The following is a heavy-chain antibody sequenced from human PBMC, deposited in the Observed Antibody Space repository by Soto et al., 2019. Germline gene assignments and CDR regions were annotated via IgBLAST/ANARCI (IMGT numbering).Heavy chain of an antibody. J-gene: IGHJ6*02. CDR2: ISGAGDKT. CDR3: AKATSAAPFGYYGIDV. CDR1: GFTFRGYA. V-gene: IGHV3-23*01. Sequence: GGSLRLSCAASGFTFRGYAMYWVRQAPGKGLEWVSAISGAGDKTFYADPVKGRFTISRDNYEXTXXXXXXXXXXXXXXVYYCAKATSAAPFGYYGIDVWGQGTTXTVSS. D-gene: IGHD3-10*01.